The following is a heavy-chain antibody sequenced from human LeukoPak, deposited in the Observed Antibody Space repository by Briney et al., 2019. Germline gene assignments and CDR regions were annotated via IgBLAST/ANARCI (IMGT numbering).Heavy chain of an antibody. J-gene: IGHJ3*02. D-gene: IGHD6-19*01. CDR1: GFTFSSYA. CDR3: ATSIAVTGDAFDI. Sequence: QPGGSLRLSCAASGFTFSSYAMSWVRQAPGKGLEWVSAISGSGGSTYYADSVKGRFTISRDNSKYTLYLQMNSLRAEDTAVYYCATSIAVTGDAFDIWGQGTMVTVSS. V-gene: IGHV3-23*01. CDR2: ISGSGGST.